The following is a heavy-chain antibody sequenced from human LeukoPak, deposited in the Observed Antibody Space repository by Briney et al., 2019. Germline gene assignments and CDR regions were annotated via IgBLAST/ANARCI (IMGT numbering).Heavy chain of an antibody. CDR2: INPSGGST. Sequence: GASVNVSCKASGYTFSSYAMSWVRQAPGQGLEWMGIINPSGGSTSYAQKFQGRVTMTRDTSTSTVYMELSSLRSEDTAVYYCAREEGYSSGGDVWGQGTTVTVSS. J-gene: IGHJ6*02. V-gene: IGHV1-46*01. CDR3: AREEGYSSGGDV. D-gene: IGHD6-19*01. CDR1: GYTFSSYA.